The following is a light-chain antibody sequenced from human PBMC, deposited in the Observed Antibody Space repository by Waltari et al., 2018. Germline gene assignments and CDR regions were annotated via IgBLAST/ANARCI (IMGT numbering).Light chain of an antibody. V-gene: IGLV1-40*01. Sequence: QSVLTQPPSVSGAPGQRVTISCTGRNSNIGAGYDVKWYQQLPGPPPKLLIPGSSNRHSGVPDRFSGSKSGTSASLAITGLQAEDEADYYCQSYDSSLSGCVFGTGTKVTVL. CDR2: GSS. J-gene: IGLJ1*01. CDR3: QSYDSSLSGCV. CDR1: NSNIGAGYD.